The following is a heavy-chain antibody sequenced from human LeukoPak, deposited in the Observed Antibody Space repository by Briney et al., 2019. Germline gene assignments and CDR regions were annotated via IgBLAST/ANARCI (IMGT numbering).Heavy chain of an antibody. D-gene: IGHD3-9*01. V-gene: IGHV1-18*01. CDR1: GYTFTSFG. Sequence: ASVKVSCKASGYTFTSFGISWVRQAPGQGLEWMGWISAYNGDTNYAQRPGGRVTMTTDTSTSTAYRALRSVSSHDPAVYYCARDRTYEILSGYYGVQSEMYYFDYWGQGTLVTVSS. CDR2: ISAYNGDT. CDR3: ARDRTYEILSGYYGVQSEMYYFDY. J-gene: IGHJ4*02.